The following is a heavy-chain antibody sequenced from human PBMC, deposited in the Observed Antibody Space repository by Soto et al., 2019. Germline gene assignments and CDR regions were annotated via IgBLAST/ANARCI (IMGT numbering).Heavy chain of an antibody. J-gene: IGHJ3*01. D-gene: IGHD3-16*01. V-gene: IGHV3-23*01. CDR2: ITGNSARI. CDR1: DSTIRRYA. CDR3: AKNGDFDYDAFDV. Sequence: LRLSCAASDSTIRRYAMSWVRQAPGKGLEWVSGITGNSARIYYADSVRGRFTISRDNSKNTLYLQMDTLRAEDTAIYYCAKNGDFDYDAFDVWGQGTVVTVSS.